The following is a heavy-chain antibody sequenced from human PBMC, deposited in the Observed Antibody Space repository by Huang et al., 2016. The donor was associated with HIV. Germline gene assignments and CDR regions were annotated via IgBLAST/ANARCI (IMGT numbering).Heavy chain of an antibody. J-gene: IGHJ4*02. CDR1: GGLFRNFA. CDR2: IIPTLGKE. V-gene: IGHV1-69*01. D-gene: IGHD3-22*01. CDR3: ATVDYYDTSGPQRGYFDN. Sequence: QVQLVQSGAEVKKPGSSVKVSCKASGGLFRNFAIGWVRQAPGQGLEWRGGIIPTLGKENTEQKFRGRVTIIADESTSTAYMELSSLRSEDTAVYYCATVDYYDTSGPQRGYFDNWGQGTLVTVSS.